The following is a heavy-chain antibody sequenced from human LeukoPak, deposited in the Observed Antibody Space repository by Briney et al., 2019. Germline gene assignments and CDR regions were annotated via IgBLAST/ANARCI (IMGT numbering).Heavy chain of an antibody. D-gene: IGHD3-22*01. CDR2: MNPNSGNT. CDR3: ARSDDSSDYSFNTFDY. V-gene: IGHV1-8*01. CDR1: GYTFTSYD. Sequence: ASVKVSCKASGYTFTSYDINWVRQATGQGLEWMGWMNPNSGNTGYAQKFQGRVTMTRNTSISTAYMELSSLRSEDTAVYYCARSDDSSDYSFNTFDYWGQGTLVTVSS. J-gene: IGHJ4*02.